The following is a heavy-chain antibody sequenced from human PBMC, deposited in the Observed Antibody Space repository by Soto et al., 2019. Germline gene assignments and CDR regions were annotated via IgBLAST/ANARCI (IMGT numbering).Heavy chain of an antibody. CDR1: GFTFSSYG. Sequence: GGSLRLSCAASGFTFSSYGMHWVRQAPGKGLEWVAVISDRGSNKYYADSVRGRFTISRDNAKNSVYLQMNSLRAEDTAVYYCAGDQGPNYMAVWGKGTTVTVSS. V-gene: IGHV3-30*03. J-gene: IGHJ6*03. CDR2: ISDRGSNK. CDR3: AGDQGPNYMAV.